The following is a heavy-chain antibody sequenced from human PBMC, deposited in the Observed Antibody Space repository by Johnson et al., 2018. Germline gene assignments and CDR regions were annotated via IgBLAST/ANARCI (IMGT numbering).Heavy chain of an antibody. CDR1: GYTFTTYY. D-gene: IGHD4-11*01. Sequence: QVQLVETGAEVTTPGASVNVSCKASGYTFTTYYMHWVRQAPGPGLEWMGIINPRGGSKTYEQQFQGRGTMNRDTSTSTVYMELSHLRSEDTAVYYCARGVTGFAFDIWGQGTRVTVSS. J-gene: IGHJ3*02. CDR2: INPRGGSK. CDR3: ARGVTGFAFDI. V-gene: IGHV1-46*01.